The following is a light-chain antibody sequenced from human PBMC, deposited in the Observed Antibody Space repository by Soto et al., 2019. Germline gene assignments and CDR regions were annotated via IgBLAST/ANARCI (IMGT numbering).Light chain of an antibody. V-gene: IGKV1-17*03. Sequence: IQMTQSPSAMSASVGDRVTITCRASQAISNSLAWFQQKPGEVPRRLIYAASTLQSGVPSRFSGSGSGTEFTLTISSLQPEDFATYYCLQHSAYPLTVGGGTKV. J-gene: IGKJ4*01. CDR3: LQHSAYPLT. CDR1: QAISNS. CDR2: AAS.